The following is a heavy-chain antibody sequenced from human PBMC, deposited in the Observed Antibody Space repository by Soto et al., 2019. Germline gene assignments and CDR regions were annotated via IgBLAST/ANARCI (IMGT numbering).Heavy chain of an antibody. CDR3: ARDRRHYYDSSGYYRPFDAFDI. J-gene: IGHJ3*02. D-gene: IGHD3-22*01. V-gene: IGHV1-69*13. Sequence: SVKVSCKASGYTFTSYGISWVRQAPGQGLEWMGGISPNNGNANYAQKFQGRVTITADESTSTAYMELSSLRSEDTAVYYCARDRRHYYDSSGYYRPFDAFDIWGQGTMVTVSS. CDR2: ISPNNGNA. CDR1: GYTFTSYG.